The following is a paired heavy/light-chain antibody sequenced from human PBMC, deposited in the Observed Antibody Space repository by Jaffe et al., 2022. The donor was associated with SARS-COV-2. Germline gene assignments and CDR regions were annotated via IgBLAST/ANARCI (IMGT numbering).Heavy chain of an antibody. CDR2: ISGSGGNT. CDR1: GFILSSYA. CDR3: AKNLGVVPGSYYYAVDV. D-gene: IGHD3-3*01. J-gene: IGHJ6*02. V-gene: IGHV3-23*01. Sequence: EVQLLESGGGLVQPGGSLRLSCEVSGFILSSYAMSWVRQAPGKGLEWVSHISGSGGNTYYADSVKGRFTVSRDTSKNTLYLQMNSLRAEDAAVYYCAKNLGVVPGSYYYAVDVWGQGTTVTVSS.
Light chain of an antibody. V-gene: IGLV2-14*03. J-gene: IGLJ3*02. CDR2: DVS. Sequence: QSALTQPASVSGSPGQSITISCTGTSSDVGGYDYVSWYQQHPGKAPKLIIFDVSNRPSGVSNRFSGSKSGNTASLTISGLQAEDEADYYCSSYRYRITLGVFGGGTKLTVL. CDR1: SSDVGGYDY. CDR3: SSYRYRITLGV.